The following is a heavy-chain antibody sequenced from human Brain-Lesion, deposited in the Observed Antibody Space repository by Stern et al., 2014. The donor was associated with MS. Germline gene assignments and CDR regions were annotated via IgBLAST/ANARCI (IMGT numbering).Heavy chain of an antibody. J-gene: IGHJ6*02. Sequence: QVQLVESGPGLVKPSQTLSLSCTVSGGSISSGGYYWSWIRQPAGQGLEWIGRILNRGSTGYNPSLKRRVPISKDTPKNQFSLRLNSMTAADTAVYYCARGRVVPGFQYYATDVWGQGTTVIVSS. CDR1: GGSISSGGYY. V-gene: IGHV4-61*02. CDR3: ARGRVVPGFQYYATDV. D-gene: IGHD2-2*01. CDR2: ILNRGST.